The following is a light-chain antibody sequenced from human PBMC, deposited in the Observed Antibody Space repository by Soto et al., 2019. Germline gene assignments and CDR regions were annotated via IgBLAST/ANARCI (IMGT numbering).Light chain of an antibody. CDR1: SSDVGTYTL. J-gene: IGLJ1*01. Sequence: QSVLTQPASVSGSPGQSITISCTGTSSDVGTYTLVSWYQQHPGKAPKLVIYEVNKRPAGVSKRFSGSKSGDTASLTISGLQAEDEADYYCSSYAGAITFYAFGTGTKVTVL. V-gene: IGLV2-23*02. CDR2: EVN. CDR3: SSYAGAITFYA.